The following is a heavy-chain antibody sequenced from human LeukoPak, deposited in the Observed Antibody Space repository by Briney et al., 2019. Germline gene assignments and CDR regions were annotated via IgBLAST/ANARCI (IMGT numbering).Heavy chain of an antibody. CDR2: INHSGST. CDR3: ARGVILDY. Sequence: SETLSLTCAVYGGSFSGYYWSWIRQPPGKGLEWIGEINHSGSTNYNPSLKSRVTISVDTSKNQFSLKLSSVTAADTAVYYCARGVILDYWGQGTLVNVSS. V-gene: IGHV4-34*01. CDR1: GGSFSGYY. D-gene: IGHD2-21*01. J-gene: IGHJ4*02.